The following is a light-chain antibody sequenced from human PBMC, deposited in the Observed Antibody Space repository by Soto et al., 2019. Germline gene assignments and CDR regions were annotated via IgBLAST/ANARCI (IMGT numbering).Light chain of an antibody. CDR2: GTS. V-gene: IGKV3-20*01. Sequence: EFVLTQSPGTLSLSPGERGTLSCRASQSVNNYLAWYQQKPGRAPRLLIYGTSTRATGIPDRFSGSGSGTDFTLTISRLEPEDSAVYYCQHYGNSPQTFGQGTKVEI. CDR1: QSVNNY. CDR3: QHYGNSPQT. J-gene: IGKJ1*01.